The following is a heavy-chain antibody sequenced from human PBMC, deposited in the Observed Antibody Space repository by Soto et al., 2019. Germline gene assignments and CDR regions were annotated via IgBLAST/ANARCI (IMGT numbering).Heavy chain of an antibody. CDR3: ARDRRYYYGSGSYADY. V-gene: IGHV3-7*01. CDR1: GFTFSSYW. Sequence: GSLRLSCAASGFTFSSYWMSWVRQAPGKGLEWVANIKQDGSEKYYVDSVKGRFTISRDNAKNSLYLQMNSLRAEDTAVYYCARDRRYYYGSGSYADYWGQGTLVTVSS. J-gene: IGHJ4*02. D-gene: IGHD3-10*01. CDR2: IKQDGSEK.